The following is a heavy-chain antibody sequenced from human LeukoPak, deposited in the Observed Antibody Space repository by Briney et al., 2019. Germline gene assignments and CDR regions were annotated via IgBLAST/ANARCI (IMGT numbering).Heavy chain of an antibody. D-gene: IGHD3-22*01. CDR3: ARHFFEDYYDSSDYFDY. J-gene: IGHJ4*02. V-gene: IGHV4-39*01. CDR2: IYYSGST. Sequence: SETLSLTCTVSGGSISSSSYYWGWIRQPPGKGLEWIGSIYYSGSTYYNPSLKSRVTISVNTSKNQFSLKLSSVTAADTAVYYCARHFFEDYYDSSDYFDYWGQGTLVTVSS. CDR1: GGSISSSSYY.